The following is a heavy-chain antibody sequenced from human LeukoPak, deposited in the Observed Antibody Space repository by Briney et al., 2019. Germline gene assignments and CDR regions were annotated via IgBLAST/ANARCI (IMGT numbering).Heavy chain of an antibody. V-gene: IGHV3-23*01. Sequence: GGSLRLSCAASGFTFSSYGMSWVRQAPGKGLEWVSAISGSGGSTYYADSVKGRFTISRDNSKNTLYLQMNSLRAEDTAVYYCAKDDAWLQYNDWGQGTLVTVSS. CDR2: ISGSGGST. J-gene: IGHJ4*02. CDR1: GFTFSSYG. D-gene: IGHD5-24*01. CDR3: AKDDAWLQYND.